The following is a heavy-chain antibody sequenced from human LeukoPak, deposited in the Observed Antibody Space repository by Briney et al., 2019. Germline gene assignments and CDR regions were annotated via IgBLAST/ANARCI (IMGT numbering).Heavy chain of an antibody. CDR3: ARDFSGYDFWSGYYTGFENNWFDP. V-gene: IGHV4-4*07. CDR2: IYTSGST. Sequence: SETLSLTCTVSGGSISSYYWSWIRQPAGKGLEWIGRIYTSGSTNYNPSLKSRVTMSVDTSKNQFSLKLSSVPAADTAVYYCARDFSGYDFWSGYYTGFENNWFDPWGQGTLVTVSS. D-gene: IGHD3-3*01. J-gene: IGHJ5*02. CDR1: GGSISSYY.